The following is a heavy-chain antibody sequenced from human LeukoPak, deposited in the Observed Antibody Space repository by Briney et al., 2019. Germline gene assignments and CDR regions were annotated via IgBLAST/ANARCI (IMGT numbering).Heavy chain of an antibody. V-gene: IGHV3-21*01. CDR3: ASTKEPAAFDI. CDR2: ITSSSSYI. J-gene: IGHJ3*02. D-gene: IGHD2-8*01. Sequence: PGGSLRLSCAASGFPFSSYSMNWVRQAPGEGLEGVSYITSSSSYIYYVDSVKGRFTLSRHNAKNSLYLQMNSLRAEDTAVYYCASTKEPAAFDIWGQGTMVTVSS. CDR1: GFPFSSYS.